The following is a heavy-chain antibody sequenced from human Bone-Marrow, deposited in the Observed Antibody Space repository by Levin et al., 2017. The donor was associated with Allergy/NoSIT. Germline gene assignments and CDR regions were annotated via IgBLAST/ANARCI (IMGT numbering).Heavy chain of an antibody. CDR1: GGSISSYY. D-gene: IGHD6-13*01. V-gene: IGHV4-59*01. Sequence: SETLSLTCTVSGGSISSYYWSWIRQPPGKGLEWIGYIYYSGSTNYNPSLKSRVTISVDTSKNQFSLKLSSVTAADTAVYYCARSGVAAAGPIDYWGQGTLVTVSS. CDR2: IYYSGST. J-gene: IGHJ4*02. CDR3: ARSGVAAAGPIDY.